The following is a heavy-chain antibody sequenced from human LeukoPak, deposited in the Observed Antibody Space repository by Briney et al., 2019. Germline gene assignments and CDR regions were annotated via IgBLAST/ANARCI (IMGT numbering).Heavy chain of an antibody. CDR2: IWFDGSNK. Sequence: PGGSLRLSCAASGFTFSSYGVHWVRQAPGKGLEWVAVIWFDGSNKYYADSVKGRFTISRDNSKSTLYLQMNSLRAEDTAVYYCARPDYDSSGYADYWGQGTLVTVSS. D-gene: IGHD3-22*01. CDR1: GFTFSSYG. CDR3: ARPDYDSSGYADY. V-gene: IGHV3-33*01. J-gene: IGHJ4*02.